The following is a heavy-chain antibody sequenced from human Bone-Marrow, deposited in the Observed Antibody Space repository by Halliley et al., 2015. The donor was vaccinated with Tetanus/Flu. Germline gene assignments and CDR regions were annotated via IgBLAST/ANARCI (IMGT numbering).Heavy chain of an antibody. CDR3: TRSGGGDCISKTCHFSYGLAV. CDR1: GGSINRVGYY. V-gene: IGHV4-31*01. CDR2: IYYGGRI. J-gene: IGHJ6*02. D-gene: IGHD3-3*02. Sequence: TLSLTCTVSGGSINRVGYYWNWVRQHPGKGLEWIGYIYYGGRIYYNPSLKSLVTMSVDTSKNHFSLKVNSVSPADTSVYYCTRSGGGDCISKTCHFSYGLAVWGQGTTFAFSS.